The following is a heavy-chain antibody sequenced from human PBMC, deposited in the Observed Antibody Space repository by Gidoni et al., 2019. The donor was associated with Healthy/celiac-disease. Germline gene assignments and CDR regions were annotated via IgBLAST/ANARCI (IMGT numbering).Heavy chain of an antibody. D-gene: IGHD2-15*01. CDR2: IIPIFGTV. J-gene: IGHJ3*02. V-gene: IGHV1-69*06. CDR1: GGTFSSYA. CDR3: ARALVVVVAVFAFDI. Sequence: QVQLVQSAAEVKKPGSSVKVSCKASGGTFSSYAISWVRQAPGQGLELMGGIIPIFGTVNYAQKFQGRVTVTADKSTSTAYMELSSLRSEDTAVYYCARALVVVVAVFAFDIWGQGTMVTVSS.